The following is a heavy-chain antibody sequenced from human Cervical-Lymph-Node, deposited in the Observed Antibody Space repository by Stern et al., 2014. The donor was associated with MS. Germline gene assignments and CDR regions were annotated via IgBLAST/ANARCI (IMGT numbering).Heavy chain of an antibody. V-gene: IGHV3-30*18. J-gene: IGHJ6*02. D-gene: IGHD6-19*01. CDR3: AKDAPRGCTSFQSFYGLDV. CDR2: MSYDDSNK. CDR1: GFTFSCFD. Sequence: VHLVESGGGVAQPGRSLRLSCAAPGFTFSCFDMHWVRQARGQELEWVAVMSYDDSNKYFADSVKGRFTISRDNSKNPLYMQLNSLTTEDTAVYYCAKDAPRGCTSFQSFYGLDVWGQGTTVIVPS.